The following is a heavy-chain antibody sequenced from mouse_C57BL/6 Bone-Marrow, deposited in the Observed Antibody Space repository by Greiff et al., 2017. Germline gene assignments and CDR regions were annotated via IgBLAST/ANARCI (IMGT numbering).Heavy chain of an antibody. CDR2: IYPRSGNT. CDR3: ARWITTVVAPSFDV. J-gene: IGHJ1*03. D-gene: IGHD1-1*01. Sequence: QVQLQQSGAELARPGASVKLSCKASGYTFTSYGISWVKQRTGQGLEWIGEIYPRSGNTYYNEKFKGKATLTADKSSSTAYMELRSLTSEDSAVYFCARWITTVVAPSFDVWGTGTTVTVSS. CDR1: GYTFTSYG. V-gene: IGHV1-81*01.